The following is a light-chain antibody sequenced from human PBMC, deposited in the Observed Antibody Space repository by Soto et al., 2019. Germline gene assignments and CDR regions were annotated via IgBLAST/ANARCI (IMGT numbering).Light chain of an antibody. V-gene: IGKV3-20*01. CDR1: QSVSISY. CDR2: GAS. J-gene: IGKJ3*01. CDR3: QQYGSSHT. Sequence: EIVLTQSPGTLSLSPGERATLSCRASQSVSISYLAWYQQKPGQAPRLLIYGASSRATGIPDRFSGSGSGTDFTLTISRLEPEDFAVYYCQQYGSSHTFGPGTKVDIK.